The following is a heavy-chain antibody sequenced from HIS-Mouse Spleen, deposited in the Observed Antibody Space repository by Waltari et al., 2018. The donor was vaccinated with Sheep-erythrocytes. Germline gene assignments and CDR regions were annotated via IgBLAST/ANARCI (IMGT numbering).Heavy chain of an antibody. CDR3: ARVTWELLRRYFDL. CDR1: GFTFRSYA. V-gene: IGHV3-30-3*01. D-gene: IGHD1-26*01. Sequence: QVQLVESGGGVVHPGKSRRLSCAASGFTFRSYAMHWVRQAPGKGLEWVAVISYDGSNKYYADSVKGRFTISRDNSKNTLYLQMNSLRAEDTAVYYCARVTWELLRRYFDLWGRGTLVTVSS. CDR2: ISYDGSNK. J-gene: IGHJ2*01.